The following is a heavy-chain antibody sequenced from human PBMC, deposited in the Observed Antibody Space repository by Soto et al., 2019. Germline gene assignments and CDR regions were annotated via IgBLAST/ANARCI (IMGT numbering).Heavy chain of an antibody. J-gene: IGHJ5*02. CDR3: AKSSARLRFWPPNWFDP. V-gene: IGHV3-23*01. CDR1: GFTFSSYA. CDR2: ISGSGGST. D-gene: IGHD5-12*01. Sequence: GGSLRLSCAASGFTFSSYAMSWVRQAPGKGLEWVSAISGSGGSTYYADSVKGRFTISRDNSKNTLYLRMNSLRAEDTAVYYCAKSSARLRFWPPNWFDPWGQGTLVTVSS.